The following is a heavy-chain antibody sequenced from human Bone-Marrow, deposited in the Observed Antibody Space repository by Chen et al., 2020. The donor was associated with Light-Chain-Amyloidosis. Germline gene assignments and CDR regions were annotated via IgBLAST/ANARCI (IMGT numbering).Heavy chain of an antibody. J-gene: IGHJ4*02. D-gene: IGHD6-13*01. Sequence: VRLVESGGGLVQPGGSLRLSCAASGFTFSGYSMNWVRQTPGKGLEWISYIVGLTDAIFYANSVRGRFTISRDNAKRSLYLQMNSLRFEDTAVYYCARDSGESAADDLWGQGTLVTVSP. CDR3: ARDSGESAADDL. V-gene: IGHV3-48*01. CDR2: IVGLTDAI. CDR1: GFTFSGYS.